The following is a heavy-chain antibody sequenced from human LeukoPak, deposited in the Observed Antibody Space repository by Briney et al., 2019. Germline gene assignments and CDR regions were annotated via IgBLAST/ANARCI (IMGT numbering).Heavy chain of an antibody. Sequence: SETLSLTCTVSGGSISSYYWSWIRQPPGKGLKWIGYIYYSGSTNYNPSLKSRVTISVDRSKNQFSLKLSSVTAADTAVYYCARSTTVTTPFDYWGQGTLVTVSS. CDR2: IYYSGST. D-gene: IGHD4-17*01. V-gene: IGHV4-59*12. CDR3: ARSTTVTTPFDY. CDR1: GGSISSYY. J-gene: IGHJ4*02.